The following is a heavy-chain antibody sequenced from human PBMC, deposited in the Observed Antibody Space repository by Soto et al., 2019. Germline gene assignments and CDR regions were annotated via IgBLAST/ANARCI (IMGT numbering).Heavy chain of an antibody. J-gene: IGHJ6*02. CDR2: ISYDGSNR. D-gene: IGHD3-10*01. V-gene: IGHV3-30-3*01. CDR3: ARGYGSYYYGLDV. Sequence: PGGSLRLSCEAPGFTFSHYAMHWVRQAPGKGLEWVAVISYDGSNRYYTDSVKGQFTISRGNSKNTLYLQMNSLKAEDAAVFYCARGYGSYYYGLDVWGQGTTVTVSS. CDR1: GFTFSHYA.